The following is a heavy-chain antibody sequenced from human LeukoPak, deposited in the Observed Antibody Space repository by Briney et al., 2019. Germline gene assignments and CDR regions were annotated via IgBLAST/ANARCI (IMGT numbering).Heavy chain of an antibody. CDR1: GGSFSGYY. Sequence: SETLSLTCAVSGGSFSGYYLSWLRQPPGKGLEWIGEINHSGSTNYNPSLKSRVTISVDTSKNQFSLKLRSGTAADTAVYYCARGGSSWYNWFDPWGQGTLVTVSS. CDR2: INHSGST. V-gene: IGHV4-34*01. J-gene: IGHJ5*02. CDR3: ARGGSSWYNWFDP. D-gene: IGHD6-13*01.